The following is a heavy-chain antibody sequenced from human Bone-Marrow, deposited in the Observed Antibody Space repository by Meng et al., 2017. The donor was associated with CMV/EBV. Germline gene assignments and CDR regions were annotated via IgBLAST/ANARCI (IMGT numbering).Heavy chain of an antibody. J-gene: IGHJ3*02. D-gene: IGHD5/OR15-5a*01. CDR3: ARDLVSTVPGAFDI. Sequence: GESLKISCAASGFTFSNYAMHWVRQAPGKGLEWVAVISYDGRHQYYADSVKGRFTISRDNSKSTLYVQMRSLRTEDTAVYYCARDLVSTVPGAFDIWGQGTMVTVSS. CDR2: ISYDGRHQ. V-gene: IGHV3-30*04. CDR1: GFTFSNYA.